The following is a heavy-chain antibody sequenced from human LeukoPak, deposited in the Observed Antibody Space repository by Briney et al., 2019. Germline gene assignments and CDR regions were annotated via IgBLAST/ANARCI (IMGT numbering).Heavy chain of an antibody. J-gene: IGHJ4*02. CDR1: GFTFSDYY. CDR3: AIDSRGPAS. V-gene: IGHV3-7*05. Sequence: GGSLRLSCAASGFTFSDYYMSWVRQAPGKGLEWVANIKTDGSEKYYVDSVKGRFTISRDNAKNSLYLQMNSLRAEDTAVYYCAIDSRGPASWGQGTLVTVSS. D-gene: IGHD3-10*01. CDR2: IKTDGSEK.